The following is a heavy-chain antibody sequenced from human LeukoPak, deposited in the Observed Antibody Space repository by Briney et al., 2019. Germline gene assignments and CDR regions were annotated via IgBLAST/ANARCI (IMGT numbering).Heavy chain of an antibody. CDR3: ARHGGTIFGVVIQTNFDY. Sequence: SETLSLTCTVSGGSISGSSYYWGWIRQPPGKGLEWIGSIYYSGSTYYNPSLKSRVTISVDTSKNQFSLKLSSVTAADTAVYYCARHGGTIFGVVIQTNFDYWGQGTLVTVSS. V-gene: IGHV4-39*01. J-gene: IGHJ4*02. D-gene: IGHD3-3*01. CDR2: IYYSGST. CDR1: GGSISGSSYY.